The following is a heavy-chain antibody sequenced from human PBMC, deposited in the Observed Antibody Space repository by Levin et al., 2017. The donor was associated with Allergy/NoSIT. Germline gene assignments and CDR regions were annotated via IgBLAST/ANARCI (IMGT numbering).Heavy chain of an antibody. J-gene: IGHJ5*02. D-gene: IGHD6-19*01. CDR1: GFTFSSYA. CDR2: ISYDGSNK. Sequence: SCAASGFTFSSYAMHWVRQAPGKGLEWVAVISYDGSNKYYADSVKGRFTISRDNSKNTLYLQMNSLRAEDTAVYYCARNLYSSGWYAKNWFDPWGQGTLVTVSS. CDR3: ARNLYSSGWYAKNWFDP. V-gene: IGHV3-30-3*01.